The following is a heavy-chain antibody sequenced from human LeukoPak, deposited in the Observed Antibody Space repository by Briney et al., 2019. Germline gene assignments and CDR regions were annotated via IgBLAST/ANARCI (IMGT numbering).Heavy chain of an antibody. CDR1: GFTFSSYW. Sequence: TGGSLRLSCAASGFTFSSYWMHWVRQAPGKGLVWVSRINSDGSRTSYADSVKGRFTISRDNAKNTLYLQMNSLRAEDTAVYYRARHIAAAGPGFDYWGQGTLVTVSS. CDR3: ARHIAAAGPGFDY. V-gene: IGHV3-74*01. CDR2: INSDGSRT. D-gene: IGHD6-13*01. J-gene: IGHJ4*02.